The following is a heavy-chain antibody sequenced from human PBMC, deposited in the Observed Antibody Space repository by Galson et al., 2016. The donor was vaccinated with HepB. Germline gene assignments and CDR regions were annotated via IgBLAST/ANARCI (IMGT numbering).Heavy chain of an antibody. CDR1: GFIVSNNY. J-gene: IGHJ4*02. CDR3: AGRHSQWPH. V-gene: IGHV3-53*01. Sequence: SLRLSCAVSGFIVSNNYMIWVRQAPGKGLEWVSLIYSGGSTSYADSVKGRFTISSNSSQNTLYLQMNSLRAEDTAVYYSAGRHSQWPHWGQGTLVTVSS. CDR2: IYSGGST. D-gene: IGHD6-19*01.